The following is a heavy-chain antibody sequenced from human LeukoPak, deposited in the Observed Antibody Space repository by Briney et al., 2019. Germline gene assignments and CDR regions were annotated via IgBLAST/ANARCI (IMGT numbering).Heavy chain of an antibody. CDR3: ASHMVVTGTRGFDN. CDR2: VSHSGSR. J-gene: IGHJ4*02. Sequence: PGGSLRLSCAASGFTFSGYAMSWVRQPPGKGLEWIGEVSHSGSRNYNPSLTGRVTVSLDWAKSQVSLKMTSATAADTAVYYCASHMVVTGTRGFDNWGQGTLVTVS. V-gene: IGHV4-4*02. D-gene: IGHD2-21*02. CDR1: GFTFSGYA.